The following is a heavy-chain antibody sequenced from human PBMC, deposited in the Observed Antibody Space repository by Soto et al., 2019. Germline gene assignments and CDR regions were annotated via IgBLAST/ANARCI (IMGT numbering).Heavy chain of an antibody. CDR1: GFTFSNYW. V-gene: IGHV3-74*01. D-gene: IGHD3-10*01. CDR3: ARVNLASSDWFDP. CDR2: INPDGSRT. J-gene: IGHJ5*02. Sequence: EVQMVESGGDLVQPGGSLRLYCAASGFTFSNYWMHWVRPAPGKGLMWVSRINPDGSRTTYADSVTARFEISRDNAKNTVYLQRHSLSVEDAAVYYYARVNLASSDWFDPWGQGTLVTVSS.